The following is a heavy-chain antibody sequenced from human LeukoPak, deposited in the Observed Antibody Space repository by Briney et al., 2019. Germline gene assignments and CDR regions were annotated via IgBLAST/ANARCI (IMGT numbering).Heavy chain of an antibody. Sequence: PSETLSLTCTVSGGSISSGSYYWGWIRQPPGKGLEWIGSIYYSGSTYYNPSLKSRVTISVDTSKNQFSLKLSSVTAADTAVYYCARLYSSSSAYLYYFDYWGQGTLVTVSS. D-gene: IGHD6-6*01. CDR2: IYYSGST. CDR1: GGSISSGSYY. V-gene: IGHV4-39*01. CDR3: ARLYSSSSAYLYYFDY. J-gene: IGHJ4*02.